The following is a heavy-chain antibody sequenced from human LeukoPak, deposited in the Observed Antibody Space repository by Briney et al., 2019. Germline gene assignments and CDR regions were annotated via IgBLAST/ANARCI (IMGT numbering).Heavy chain of an antibody. Sequence: PGGSLRLSCAASGFTLSSYAMNWVRQAPGKGLEWVSTIGAGSGSTYYADSVKGRFPISRDNSKNTLYLQMNSLRAEDTAVYYCAKGVSSLVPATRVPDYWGQGTLVTVSS. CDR1: GFTLSSYA. J-gene: IGHJ4*02. V-gene: IGHV3-23*01. CDR2: IGAGSGST. CDR3: AKGVSSLVPATRVPDY. D-gene: IGHD2-2*01.